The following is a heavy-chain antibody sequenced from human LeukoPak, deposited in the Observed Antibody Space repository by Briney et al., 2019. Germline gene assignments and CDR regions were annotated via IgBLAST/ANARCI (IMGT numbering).Heavy chain of an antibody. J-gene: IGHJ1*01. Sequence: GGSLRLSCAASGFTFSDYYMSWIRQAPGKGLEWVSYISSSSSYTNYADSVKGRFAISRDNAKNSLYLQMNSLRAEDTAVYYCARSVGYCSGGSCYPGYFQHWGQGTLVTVSS. V-gene: IGHV3-11*06. CDR1: GFTFSDYY. D-gene: IGHD2-15*01. CDR2: ISSSSSYT. CDR3: ARSVGYCSGGSCYPGYFQH.